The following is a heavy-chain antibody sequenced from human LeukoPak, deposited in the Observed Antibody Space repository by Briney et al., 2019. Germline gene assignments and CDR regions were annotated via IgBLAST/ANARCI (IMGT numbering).Heavy chain of an antibody. CDR2: ISSSGSTI. CDR3: ATSRYYYDSSGFLVDY. J-gene: IGHJ4*02. Sequence: GGSLRLSCAASGFTFSSYEMNWVRQAPGKGLEWVSYISSSGSTIYYADSVKGRFTISRDNAKNSLYLQMSSLRAEDTAIYYCATSRYYYDSSGFLVDYWGQGTLVTVSS. V-gene: IGHV3-48*03. D-gene: IGHD3-22*01. CDR1: GFTFSSYE.